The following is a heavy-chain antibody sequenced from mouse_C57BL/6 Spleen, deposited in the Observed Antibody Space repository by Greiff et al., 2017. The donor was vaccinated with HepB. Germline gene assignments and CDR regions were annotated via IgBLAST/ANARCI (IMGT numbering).Heavy chain of an antibody. CDR2: IYPGDGET. CDR1: GYAFSSSW. Sequence: VQVVESGPELVKPGASVKISCKASGYAFSSSWMNWVKQRPGKGLEWIGRIYPGDGETNYNGKFTGKATLTADKYSSTAYMQLSSLTSEDSAVYFCAKGTTEGYAMDYWGQGTSVTVSS. CDR3: AKGTTEGYAMDY. D-gene: IGHD2-14*01. J-gene: IGHJ4*01. V-gene: IGHV1-82*01.